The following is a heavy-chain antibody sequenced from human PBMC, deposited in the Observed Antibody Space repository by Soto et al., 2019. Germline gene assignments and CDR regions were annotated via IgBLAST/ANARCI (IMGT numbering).Heavy chain of an antibody. D-gene: IGHD5-12*01. Sequence: GGSLRLSCAASGFTFNDYAMHWVRQAPGKGLEWVSGISWNSGSIGYADSVKGRFTISRDNAKNSLYLQMNSLRSEDTALYYCAKDMGYDLSPLGYFDYWGQGTLVTVSS. CDR1: GFTFNDYA. J-gene: IGHJ4*02. V-gene: IGHV3-9*01. CDR2: ISWNSGSI. CDR3: AKDMGYDLSPLGYFDY.